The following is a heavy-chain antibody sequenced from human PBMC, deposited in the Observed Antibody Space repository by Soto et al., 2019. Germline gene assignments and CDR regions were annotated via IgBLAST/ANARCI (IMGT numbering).Heavy chain of an antibody. CDR3: ATDKRVTMVGGWFDP. Sequence: SETLSLTCVISGYSITSGYYWGWVRQSPGKGLEWIGSIYHDGKTYYRPSLGSRLTISVDTSKNHFSMRLASVTAADTAVYYCATDKRVTMVGGWFDPWGQGILVTVS. J-gene: IGHJ5*02. CDR2: IYHDGKT. D-gene: IGHD3-10*01. V-gene: IGHV4-38-2*02. CDR1: GYSITSGYY.